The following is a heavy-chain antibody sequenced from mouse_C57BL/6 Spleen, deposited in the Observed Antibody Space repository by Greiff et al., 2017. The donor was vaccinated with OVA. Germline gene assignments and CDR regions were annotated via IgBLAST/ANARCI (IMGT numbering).Heavy chain of an antibody. V-gene: IGHV1-54*01. CDR1: GYAFTNYL. J-gene: IGHJ1*03. Sequence: QVQLQQSGAELVRPGTSVKVSCKASGYAFTNYLIEWVKQRPGQGLEWIGVINTGSGGTNYNEKFKGKATLTADKSSSTAYMQLSSLTSEDSAVYFCARNYYGSSYWYFDVWGTGTTVTVSS. CDR3: ARNYYGSSYWYFDV. D-gene: IGHD1-1*01. CDR2: INTGSGGT.